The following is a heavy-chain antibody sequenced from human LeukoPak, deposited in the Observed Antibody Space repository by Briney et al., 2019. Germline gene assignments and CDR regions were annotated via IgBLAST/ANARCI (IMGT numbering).Heavy chain of an antibody. CDR3: ARQRSYAFDFDY. D-gene: IGHD4-17*01. V-gene: IGHV4-39*01. J-gene: IGHJ4*02. CDR2: IYYTGST. Sequence: SETLSLTCTVSGGSISSSSYYWGWIRQPPGKGLEWIGSIYYTGSTHYNPSLKSRVSISVDTSKKQYSLKLSSVIAADTAVYYCARQRSYAFDFDYWGQGTLVTVSS. CDR1: GGSISSSSYY.